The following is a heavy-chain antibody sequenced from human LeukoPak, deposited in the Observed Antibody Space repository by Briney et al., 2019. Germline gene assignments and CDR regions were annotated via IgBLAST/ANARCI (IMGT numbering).Heavy chain of an antibody. CDR3: AGIDGSDYYYGMDV. V-gene: IGHV4-4*07. CDR2: IYTSGST. Sequence: SETLSLTCTISGGSISSYYWSWIRQPAGKGLEWIGRIYTSGSTNYNPSLKGRVTMSVDTSKNQFSLKLSSVTAADTAVYYCAGIDGSDYYYGMDVWGQGTTVTVSS. J-gene: IGHJ6*02. CDR1: GGSISSYY.